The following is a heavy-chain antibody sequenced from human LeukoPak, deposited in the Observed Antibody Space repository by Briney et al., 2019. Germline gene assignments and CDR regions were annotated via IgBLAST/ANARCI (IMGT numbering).Heavy chain of an antibody. J-gene: IGHJ6*02. CDR1: GFTFSSYG. Sequence: PGGSLRLSCAASGFTFSSYGMHWVRQAPGKGLEWVAVISYDGSNKYYADSVKGRFTISRDNSKNTLYLQMNSLRAVDTAVYYCAKGLWFGDLYYGMDVWGQGTTVTVSS. D-gene: IGHD3-10*01. CDR3: AKGLWFGDLYYGMDV. CDR2: ISYDGSNK. V-gene: IGHV3-30*18.